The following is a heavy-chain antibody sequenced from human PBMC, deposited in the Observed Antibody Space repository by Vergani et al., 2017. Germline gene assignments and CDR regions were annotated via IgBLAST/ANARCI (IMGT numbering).Heavy chain of an antibody. J-gene: IGHJ4*02. D-gene: IGHD3-10*01. Sequence: EVQLVESGGGLVQPGGSLRLSCAASGFTFSSYSMNWVRQAPGKGLEWVSYISSSSSTIYYADSVKGRFTISRDNAKNSLYLQRNSLRAEDTAVYYCAREWGFRGYGSGSYYNRGYYFDYWGQGTLVTVSS. CDR3: AREWGFRGYGSGSYYNRGYYFDY. V-gene: IGHV3-48*01. CDR2: ISSSSSTI. CDR1: GFTFSSYS.